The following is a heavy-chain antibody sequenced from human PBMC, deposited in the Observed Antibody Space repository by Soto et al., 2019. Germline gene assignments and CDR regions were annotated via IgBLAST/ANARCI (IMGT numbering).Heavy chain of an antibody. CDR2: INHFGSI. D-gene: IGHD6-6*01. Sequence: QVHLQQWGAGLLKPSETLSLSCSVHNGSLSGYSWIWIRQPPGKGLEWIGEINHFGSINYNPSLRSRVTMSVDRSRNQFSLKLRSVTAADTAVYYCATGGGFIEGRMVWFDPWGQGTQVTVSS. V-gene: IGHV4-34*01. CDR1: NGSLSGYS. CDR3: ATGGGFIEGRMVWFDP. J-gene: IGHJ5*02.